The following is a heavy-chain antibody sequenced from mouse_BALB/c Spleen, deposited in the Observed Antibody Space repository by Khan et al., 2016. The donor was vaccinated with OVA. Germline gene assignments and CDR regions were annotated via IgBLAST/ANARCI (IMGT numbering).Heavy chain of an antibody. CDR1: GYTFTDHG. CDR3: ARGYWCFDV. Sequence: QIQLVQSGPELKKPGETVRISCKASGYTFTDHGVNWVKQAPGKGLKWMGWINTYTGEPTYTDDFKGRFAFSLETSAITAYLQINNLKHEDMATYFCARGYWCFDVWGAGTTVTVSS. J-gene: IGHJ1*01. CDR2: INTYTGEP. V-gene: IGHV9-1*02.